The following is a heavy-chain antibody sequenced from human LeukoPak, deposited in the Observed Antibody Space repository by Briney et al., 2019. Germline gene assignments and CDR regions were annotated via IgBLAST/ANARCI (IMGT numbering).Heavy chain of an antibody. Sequence: GRSLRLSCAASGFTFSNYDVHWVRQAPGKGLEWVAVIWYDESKKHYADSVKGRFTISRDNSKNTLYLQMNSLRAEDTAVYYCARDTNVQGYTYAQENFDYWGQGTLVTVSS. J-gene: IGHJ4*02. CDR1: GFTFSNYD. CDR3: ARDTNVQGYTYAQENFDY. CDR2: IWYDESKK. D-gene: IGHD5-18*01. V-gene: IGHV3-33*08.